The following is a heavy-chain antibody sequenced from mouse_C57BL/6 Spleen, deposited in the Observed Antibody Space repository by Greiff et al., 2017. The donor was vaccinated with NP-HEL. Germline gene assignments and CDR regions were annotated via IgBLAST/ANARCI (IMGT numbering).Heavy chain of an antibody. V-gene: IGHV1-52*01. CDR3: ARGRGITTVVATGYFDY. CDR2: IDPSDSET. Sequence: QVQLQQPGAELVRPGSSVKLSCKASGYTFTSYWMHWVKQRPIQGLEWIGNIDPSDSETHYNQKFKDKATLTVDKSSSTAYMQLSSLTSEDSAVYYCARGRGITTVVATGYFDYWGQGTTLTVSS. J-gene: IGHJ2*01. D-gene: IGHD1-1*01. CDR1: GYTFTSYW.